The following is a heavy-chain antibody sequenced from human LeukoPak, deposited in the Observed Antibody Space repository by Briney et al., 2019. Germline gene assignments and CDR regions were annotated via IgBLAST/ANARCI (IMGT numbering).Heavy chain of an antibody. CDR1: GGSISSYY. V-gene: IGHV4-59*01. CDR3: ARSSGPYYYYGMDV. CDR2: IYYSGST. Sequence: SETLSLTCTGSGGSISSYYWSWIRQPPGKGLEWIGYIYYSGSTNYNPSLKSRVTISVDTSKNQFSLKLSSVTAADTSVYYCARSSGPYYYYGMDVWGQGTTVTVSS. J-gene: IGHJ6*02. D-gene: IGHD6-19*01.